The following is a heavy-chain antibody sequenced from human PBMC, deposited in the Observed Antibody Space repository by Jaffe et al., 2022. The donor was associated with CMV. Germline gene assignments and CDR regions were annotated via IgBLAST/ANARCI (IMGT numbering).Heavy chain of an antibody. J-gene: IGHJ4*02. CDR2: IYNSGRT. D-gene: IGHD2-15*01. V-gene: IGHV4-39*01. Sequence: QLQLQESGPGLVKPSETLSVTCSVSGGSINSSSYYWGWVRQPPGKGLEWIGSIYNSGRTYYNPSLRGRVTMSVDTSKQQFSLDLSSVTAADTAFYFCTGHGYAAFWGQGTLVTVSS. CDR3: TGHGYAAF. CDR1: GGSINSSSYY.